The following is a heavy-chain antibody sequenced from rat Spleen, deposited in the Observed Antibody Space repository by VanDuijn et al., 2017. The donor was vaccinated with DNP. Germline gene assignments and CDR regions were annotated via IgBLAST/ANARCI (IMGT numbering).Heavy chain of an antibody. D-gene: IGHD1-12*02. CDR2: INSAGST. Sequence: EVQLQESGPGLVKPSQSLSLTCSVTGYSITSSYRWNWIRKFPGNKLEWMGYINSAGSTNYNPSLKSRISITRDTSKNQFFLQLNSVTTDDTATYYCARGWPGDYWGQGVMVTVSS. CDR1: GYSITSSYR. CDR3: ARGWPGDY. V-gene: IGHV3-3*01. J-gene: IGHJ2*01.